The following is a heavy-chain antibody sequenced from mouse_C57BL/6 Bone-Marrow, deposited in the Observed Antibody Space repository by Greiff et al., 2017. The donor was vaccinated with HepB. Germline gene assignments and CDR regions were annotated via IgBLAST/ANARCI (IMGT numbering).Heavy chain of an antibody. D-gene: IGHD3-2*02. Sequence: QVQLKESGAELVRPGTSVKVSCKASGYAFTNYLIEWVKQRPGQGLEWIGVINPGSGGTNYNEKFKGKATLTADKSSSTAYMQLSSLTSEDSAVYFCARAAQATYYYAMDYWGQGTSVTVSS. J-gene: IGHJ4*01. CDR3: ARAAQATYYYAMDY. V-gene: IGHV1-54*01. CDR1: GYAFTNYL. CDR2: INPGSGGT.